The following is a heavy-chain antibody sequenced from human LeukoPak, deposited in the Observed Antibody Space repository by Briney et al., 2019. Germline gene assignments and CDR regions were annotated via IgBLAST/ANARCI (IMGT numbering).Heavy chain of an antibody. Sequence: PGGSLRLSCAASGFTFSSYGMHWVRQAPGKGLEWVAFIRYDGSNKYYADSVKGRFTISRDNSKNTLYLQMNSLRAEDTAVYYCAKERTSHSIVVVPAASDYWGQGTLVTVSS. CDR3: AKERTSHSIVVVPAASDY. CDR1: GFTFSSYG. V-gene: IGHV3-30*02. CDR2: IRYDGSNK. J-gene: IGHJ4*02. D-gene: IGHD2-2*01.